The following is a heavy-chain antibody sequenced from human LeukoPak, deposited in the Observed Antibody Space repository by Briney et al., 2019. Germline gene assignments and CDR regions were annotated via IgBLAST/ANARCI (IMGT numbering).Heavy chain of an antibody. D-gene: IGHD3-16*01. CDR1: GFTVSSHD. J-gene: IGHJ4*02. CDR3: ARVGDEVAYTRGYLDY. CDR2: IYMGCNT. Sequence: GGSLRLSCAASGFTVSSHDMSWVRQAPGKGLEWVSVIYMGCNTFYADSVKGRFTISRHTSKNTLYLQMNSLRAEDTAVYYCARVGDEVAYTRGYLDYWGQGTLVTVSS. V-gene: IGHV3-53*04.